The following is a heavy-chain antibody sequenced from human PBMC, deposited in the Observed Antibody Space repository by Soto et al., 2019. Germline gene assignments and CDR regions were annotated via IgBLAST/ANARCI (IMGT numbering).Heavy chain of an antibody. CDR1: GGSIISINW. D-gene: IGHD3-22*01. CDR2: IYHSGST. J-gene: IGHJ4*02. CDR3: AGEALGDSSGYSF. Sequence: LSLTCAVSGGSIISINWWSWVRQPPGKGLEWIGEIYHSGSTNYNPSLKSRVTISVDKSKNQFSLKLSSVTAADTAVYYCAGEALGDSSGYSFWGQGTLVTVSS. V-gene: IGHV4-4*02.